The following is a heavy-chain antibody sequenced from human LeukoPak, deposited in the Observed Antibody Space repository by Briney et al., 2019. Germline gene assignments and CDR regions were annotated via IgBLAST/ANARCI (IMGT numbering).Heavy chain of an antibody. D-gene: IGHD2-15*01. CDR1: GFTFSSYG. CDR2: IWYDGSNK. V-gene: IGHV3-33*01. CDR3: ASPAPGGSCYSCFQH. Sequence: GGSLRLSCAASGFTFSSYGMHWVRQAPGKGLEWGAVIWYDGSNKYYADSVKGRFTISRDNSKNTLYLQMNSLRAEDPAVYYCASPAPGGSCYSCFQHWGQGTLVTVSS. J-gene: IGHJ1*01.